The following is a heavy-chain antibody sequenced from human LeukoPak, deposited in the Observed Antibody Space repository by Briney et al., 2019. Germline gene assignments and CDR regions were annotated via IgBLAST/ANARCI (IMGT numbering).Heavy chain of an antibody. Sequence: PSETLSLTCTVSGGSTSSYYWSWIRQPPGKELEWIGSIYYSGSTYYNPSLKSRVTISVDTSKNQFSLKLSSVTAADAAVYYCTMVPHFDYWGQGTLVTVSS. D-gene: IGHD3-10*01. CDR1: GGSTSSYY. CDR3: TMVPHFDY. V-gene: IGHV4-59*05. J-gene: IGHJ4*02. CDR2: IYYSGST.